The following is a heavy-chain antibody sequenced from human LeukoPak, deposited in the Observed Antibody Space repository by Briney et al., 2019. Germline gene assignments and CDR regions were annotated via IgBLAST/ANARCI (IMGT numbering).Heavy chain of an antibody. CDR2: IKKDGSEK. V-gene: IGHV3-7*04. CDR3: ARGVRYYYYYMDV. D-gene: IGHD3-10*01. Sequence: GGTLRLSCAASGFTFSSYWLSWVRQAQGKGLEWVANIKKDGSEKYYVDSVKGRFTISRDNAKNSLYLQMNSLRAEDTAVYYCARGVRYYYYYMDVWGKGTTVTVSS. CDR1: GFTFSSYW. J-gene: IGHJ6*03.